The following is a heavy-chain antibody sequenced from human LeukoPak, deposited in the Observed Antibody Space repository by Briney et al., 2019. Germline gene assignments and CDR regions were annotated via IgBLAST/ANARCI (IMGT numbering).Heavy chain of an antibody. J-gene: IGHJ5*02. CDR2: ISPYNGNT. CDR1: GYKFTNYG. D-gene: IGHD3-16*01. Sequence: ASVKVSCKASGYKFTNYGISWVRQAPGQGLEWMGWISPYNGNTIYAQKLQGRVTMTTDTTTSTAYMELRSLRSDNTAVYYCARASFWESPINWFDPWGQGTLVTVSS. V-gene: IGHV1-18*01. CDR3: ARASFWESPINWFDP.